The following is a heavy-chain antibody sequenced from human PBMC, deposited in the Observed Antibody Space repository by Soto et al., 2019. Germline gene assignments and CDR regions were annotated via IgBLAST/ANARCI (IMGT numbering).Heavy chain of an antibody. CDR1: GFTFSSYS. D-gene: IGHD6-6*01. CDR2: ISSSSSYI. J-gene: IGHJ6*02. Sequence: EVQLVESGGGLVKPGGSLRLSCAASGFTFSSYSMNWVRQAPGKGLEWVSSISSSSSYIYYADSVKGRFTISRDNAKNSLYLQMNSLRAEDTAVYYCARDLLDSSSSPHYYYGMGVWGQGTTVTVSS. V-gene: IGHV3-21*01. CDR3: ARDLLDSSSSPHYYYGMGV.